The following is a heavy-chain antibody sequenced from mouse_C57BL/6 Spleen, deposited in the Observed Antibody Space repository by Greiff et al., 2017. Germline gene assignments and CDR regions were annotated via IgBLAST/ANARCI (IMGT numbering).Heavy chain of an antibody. Sequence: QVQLKQPGAELVKPGASVKLSCKASGYTFTSYWMQWVKQRPGQGLEWIGEIDPSDSYTNYNQKFKGKATLTVDTSSSTAYMQLSSLTSEDSAVYYCARRKDYDVGYFDYWGQGTTLTVSS. CDR1: GYTFTSYW. J-gene: IGHJ2*01. D-gene: IGHD2-4*01. V-gene: IGHV1-50*01. CDR2: IDPSDSYT. CDR3: ARRKDYDVGYFDY.